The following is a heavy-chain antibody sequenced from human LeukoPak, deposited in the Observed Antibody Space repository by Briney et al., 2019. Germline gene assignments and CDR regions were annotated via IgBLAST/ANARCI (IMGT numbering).Heavy chain of an antibody. CDR3: ARDKLTISGVVTRYFDY. Sequence: GGSLRLSCAASGFTFSSYEMNWVRQAPGKGLEWVSYISSSGSTIYYADSVKGRFTISRDNAKNSLYLQMNSLRAEDTAVYYCARDKLTISGVVTRYFDYWGQGTLVTVSS. J-gene: IGHJ4*02. CDR2: ISSSGSTI. V-gene: IGHV3-48*03. CDR1: GFTFSSYE. D-gene: IGHD3-3*01.